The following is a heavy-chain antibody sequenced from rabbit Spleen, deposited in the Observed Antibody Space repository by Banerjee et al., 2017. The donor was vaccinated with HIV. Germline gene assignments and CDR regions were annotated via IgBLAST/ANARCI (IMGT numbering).Heavy chain of an antibody. J-gene: IGHJ6*01. V-gene: IGHV1S45*01. CDR3: ARDAGTSFSTYGMDL. CDR1: GFSFSSSYY. D-gene: IGHD8-1*01. Sequence: QEQLVESGGDLVQPEGSLTLTCTASGFSFSSSYYMCWVRQAPGKGLEWIACIYAGSSGSTFYASWAKGRFTISKTSSTTVTLQMTSLTAADTATYFCARDAGTSFSTYGMDLWGPGTLVTVS. CDR2: IYAGSSGST.